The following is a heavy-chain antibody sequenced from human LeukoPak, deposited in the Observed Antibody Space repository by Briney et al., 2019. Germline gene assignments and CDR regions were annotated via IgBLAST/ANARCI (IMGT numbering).Heavy chain of an antibody. CDR3: ARPQLKYSGSWFGAFDI. CDR2: IIPIFGTA. J-gene: IGHJ3*02. Sequence: SVKVSCKASGGTFSSYAISWVRQAPGQGLEWMGGIIPIFGTANYAQKFQGRVTITADESTSTAYMELSSLRSEDTAVYYCARPQLKYSGSWFGAFDIWGQGTMVTVSS. V-gene: IGHV1-69*13. D-gene: IGHD1-26*01. CDR1: GGTFSSYA.